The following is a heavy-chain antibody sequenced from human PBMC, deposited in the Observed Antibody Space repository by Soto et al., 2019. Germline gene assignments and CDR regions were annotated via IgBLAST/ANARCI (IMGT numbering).Heavy chain of an antibody. V-gene: IGHV4-31*03. D-gene: IGHD3-22*01. CDR2: IYYSGST. J-gene: IGHJ3*02. CDR1: GGSISSGGYY. Sequence: SETLSLTCTVSGGSISSGGYYWSWIRQHPGKGLEWIGYIYYSGSTYYNPSLKSRVTISVDTSKNQFSLKLSSVTAADTAVYYCARDTYDSSGHDAFESWGQGTMVTVSS. CDR3: ARDTYDSSGHDAFES.